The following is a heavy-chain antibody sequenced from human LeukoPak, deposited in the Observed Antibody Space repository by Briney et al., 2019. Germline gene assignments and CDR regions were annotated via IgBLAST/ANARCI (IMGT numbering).Heavy chain of an antibody. CDR1: GFTFSSYW. D-gene: IGHD2-2*01. CDR3: ARDFHCSSTSCPTDGFDY. Sequence: AGGSLRLSCAASGFTFSSYWMHWVRQAPGKGLVRVSRINSDGSSTSYADSVKGRFTISRDNAKNTLYLQMNSLRAEDTAVYYCARDFHCSSTSCPTDGFDYWGQGTLVTVSS. CDR2: INSDGSST. J-gene: IGHJ4*02. V-gene: IGHV3-74*01.